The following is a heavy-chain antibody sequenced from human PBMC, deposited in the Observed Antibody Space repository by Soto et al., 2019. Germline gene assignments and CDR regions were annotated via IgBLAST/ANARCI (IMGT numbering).Heavy chain of an antibody. CDR1: GGSFSGYY. CDR2: INHSGST. CDR3: ARGAHYCSGGSCPPYYFDY. J-gene: IGHJ4*02. V-gene: IGHV4-34*01. Sequence: PSETLSLTCAVYGGSFSGYYWSWIRQPPGKGLEWIGEINHSGSTNYNPSLKSRVTISVDTSKNQFSLKLSSVTAADTAVYYCARGAHYCSGGSCPPYYFDYWGQGTLVTVPQ. D-gene: IGHD2-15*01.